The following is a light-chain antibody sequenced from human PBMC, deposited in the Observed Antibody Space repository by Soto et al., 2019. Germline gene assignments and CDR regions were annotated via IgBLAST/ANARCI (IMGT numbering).Light chain of an antibody. CDR2: DAS. CDR3: QQYTNWPLT. J-gene: IGKJ4*01. Sequence: EIVMTQSPVTLSVSPGEGVTLSCRASQSVYSNLAWYQQKPGQAPRLLIYDASARAPDIPASFSGSGSGTDFTLTVSRLQSEDRAVYYCQQYTNWPLTFGGGTRVEIK. CDR1: QSVYSN. V-gene: IGKV3-15*01.